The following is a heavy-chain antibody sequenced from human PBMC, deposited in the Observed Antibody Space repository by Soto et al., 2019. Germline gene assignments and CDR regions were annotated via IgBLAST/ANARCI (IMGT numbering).Heavy chain of an antibody. CDR2: ISSSSSTI. V-gene: IGHV3-48*02. CDR1: GFTFSSYS. D-gene: IGHD3-10*01. Sequence: EVQLVESGGGLVQPGGSPRLSCAASGFTFSSYSMNWVRQAPGKGLEWVSYISSSSSTIYYADSVKGRFTISRDNAKNSLYLQRNSLRDEDTAVYYCAREIPSRGAGWFDPWGQGTLVTVSS. CDR3: AREIPSRGAGWFDP. J-gene: IGHJ5*02.